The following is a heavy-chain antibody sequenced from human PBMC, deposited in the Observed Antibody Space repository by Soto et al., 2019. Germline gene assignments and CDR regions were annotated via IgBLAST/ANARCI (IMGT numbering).Heavy chain of an antibody. CDR1: GGSFSGYY. CDR3: ARESIAAAGTREDWYFDL. J-gene: IGHJ2*01. V-gene: IGHV4-34*01. CDR2: INHSGST. Sequence: SETLSLTCAVYGGSFSGYYWSWIRQPPGKGLEWIGEINHSGSTNYNPSLKSRVTISVDTSKNQFSLKLGSVTAADTAVYYCARESIAAAGTREDWYFDLWGRGTLITVSS. D-gene: IGHD6-13*01.